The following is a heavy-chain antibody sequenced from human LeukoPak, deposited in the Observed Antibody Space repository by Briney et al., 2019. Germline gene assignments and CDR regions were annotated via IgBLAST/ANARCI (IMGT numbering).Heavy chain of an antibody. CDR1: GFTFSSYA. V-gene: IGHV3-30-3*01. CDR3: ARGMGVHDY. D-gene: IGHD1-1*01. J-gene: IGHJ4*02. Sequence: PGGSLRLSCAASGFTFSSYAMHWVRQAPGKGLEWVAVISYDGSNKYYADSVKGRFTISRDNSKNTLYLQMNSLRAEDTAVYYCARGMGVHDYWGQGTLVTVSS. CDR2: ISYDGSNK.